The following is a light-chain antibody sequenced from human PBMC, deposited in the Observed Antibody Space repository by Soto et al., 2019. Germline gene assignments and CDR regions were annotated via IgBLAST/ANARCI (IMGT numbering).Light chain of an antibody. CDR1: SSDVGGYNY. Sequence: QSALTQPPSASGSPGQSVTISCTGTSSDVGGYNYVSWYQQHPGKAPNLMIYEVSKRPSGVPDRFSGSKSGNTASLTVSGLQDEDEADYYCSSYAGSNNLVFGGGTKLTVL. CDR3: SSYAGSNNLV. CDR2: EVS. J-gene: IGLJ2*01. V-gene: IGLV2-8*01.